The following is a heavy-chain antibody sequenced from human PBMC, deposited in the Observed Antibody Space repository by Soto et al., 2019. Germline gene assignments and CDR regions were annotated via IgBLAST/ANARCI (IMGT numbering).Heavy chain of an antibody. V-gene: IGHV5-51*01. CDR3: ARSPRSSPYFDY. Sequence: PGASLKISCQCSGYTFSNFWIAWVRQLPGKGLEYMGIIYPGDSETRYSPSFNGKVTISADRPIGTAYLQWSRLEASDSAFYFCARSPRSSPYFDYWGQGALVTVSS. CDR2: IYPGDSET. D-gene: IGHD6-13*01. CDR1: GYTFSNFW. J-gene: IGHJ4*02.